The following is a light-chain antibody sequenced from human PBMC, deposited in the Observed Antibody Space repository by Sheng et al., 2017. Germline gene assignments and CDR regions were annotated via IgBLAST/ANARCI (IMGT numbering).Light chain of an antibody. CDR2: GAS. J-gene: IGKJ4*01. Sequence: EIVLTQSPGTLSLSPGERATLSCRASQSVSSSYLAWYQLKPGQAPRLLIYGASSRATGIPDKFSGGGSDTDFTLTITSLEPEDFAVYFCQQHLTSPLTFGGGTKVEIK. V-gene: IGKV3-20*01. CDR3: QQHLTSPLT. CDR1: QSVSSSY.